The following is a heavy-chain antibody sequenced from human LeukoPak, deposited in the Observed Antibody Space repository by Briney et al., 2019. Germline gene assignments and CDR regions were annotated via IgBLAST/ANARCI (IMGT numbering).Heavy chain of an antibody. J-gene: IGHJ4*02. CDR1: GGSFSGYY. D-gene: IGHD6-13*01. CDR2: INHSGST. Sequence: SETLSLTCAVYGGSFSGYYWSWIRQPPGKGLEWIGEINHSGSTNYNPSLKSRVTISVDTSKNQFSLKLSSVTAADTAVYYCARGHSSSWYGPFDYWGQGTLVTVSS. CDR3: ARGHSSSWYGPFDY. V-gene: IGHV4-34*01.